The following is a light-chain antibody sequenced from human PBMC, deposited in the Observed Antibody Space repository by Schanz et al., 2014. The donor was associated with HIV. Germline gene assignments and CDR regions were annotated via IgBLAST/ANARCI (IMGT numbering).Light chain of an antibody. CDR1: QSVSRNH. Sequence: PGERATLSCRASQSVSRNHLAWYQQKPNQAPRLLIFGASNRAIGIPDRFSGSESGTDFTLTISRVEPEDYAVYHCQQYGSLPWTFGQGTKVEVK. CDR3: QQYGSLPWT. CDR2: GAS. V-gene: IGKV3-20*01. J-gene: IGKJ1*01.